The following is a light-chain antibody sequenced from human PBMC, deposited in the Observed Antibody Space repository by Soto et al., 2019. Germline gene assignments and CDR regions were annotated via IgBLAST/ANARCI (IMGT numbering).Light chain of an antibody. CDR2: AAS. CDR1: QSISSY. V-gene: IGKV1-39*01. CDR3: QQSYSTLPLT. J-gene: IGKJ4*01. Sequence: DIQMTQSPSSLSASVGDRVTITCRASQSISSYLNWYQQKPGKAPKLLIYAASSLQSGVPSRLSGSGSGTDFTPTTSSLQPEDFATYYCQQSYSTLPLTFGGGTKVDIK.